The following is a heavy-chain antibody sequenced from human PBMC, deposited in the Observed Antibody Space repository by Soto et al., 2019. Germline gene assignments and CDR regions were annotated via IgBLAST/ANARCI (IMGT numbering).Heavy chain of an antibody. CDR1: GFSLSSSGVG. J-gene: IGHJ5*02. Sequence: QITLKESGPTLVKPTQTLTLTCTFSGFSLSSSGVGVGWIRQPPGKALESLALIYWDDDKRYNPSLKTRLTIPKNPPRNQVVLTMTNMDPVDTATYYCAHRPATPLTWNYDHWGQGILVTVSS. D-gene: IGHD1-7*01. CDR2: IYWDDDK. CDR3: AHRPATPLTWNYDH. V-gene: IGHV2-5*02.